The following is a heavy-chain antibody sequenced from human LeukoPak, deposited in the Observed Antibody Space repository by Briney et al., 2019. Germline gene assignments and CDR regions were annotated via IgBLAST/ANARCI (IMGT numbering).Heavy chain of an antibody. D-gene: IGHD6-6*01. CDR3: ARGAIAARPWADYFDY. V-gene: IGHV3-30*03. J-gene: IGHJ4*02. CDR1: GFTFDDYA. Sequence: GGSLRLSCAASGFTFDDYAMHWVRQAPGKGLEWVAVISYDGSNKYYADSVKGRFTISRDNSKNTLYLQMNSLRAEDTAVYYCARGAIAARPWADYFDYWGQGTLVTVSS. CDR2: ISYDGSNK.